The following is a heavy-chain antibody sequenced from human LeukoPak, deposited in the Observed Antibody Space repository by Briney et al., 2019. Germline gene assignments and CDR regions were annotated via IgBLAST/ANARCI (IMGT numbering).Heavy chain of an antibody. D-gene: IGHD3-22*01. CDR3: ARGEDDSSGYYHLFRFDP. V-gene: IGHV3-7*01. Sequence: PGGSLRLSCAASGFTFSHHWLTWVRQGPGKGPEWVANIYLDGSETNYLDSVKGRFTISRDNAKNSLYLQMNSLRAEDTAVYYCARGEDDSSGYYHLFRFDPWGQGTLVTVSS. J-gene: IGHJ5*02. CDR1: GFTFSHHW. CDR2: IYLDGSET.